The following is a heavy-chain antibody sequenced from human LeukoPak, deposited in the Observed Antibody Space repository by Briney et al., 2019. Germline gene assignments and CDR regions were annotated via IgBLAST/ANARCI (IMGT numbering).Heavy chain of an antibody. CDR2: IIPILGIA. D-gene: IGHD3-22*01. J-gene: IGHJ4*02. V-gene: IGHV1-69*04. CDR1: GGTFSSYA. CDR3: AREGLVVITHFDY. Sequence: SVKVSCKASGGTFSSYAISWVRQAPGQGLEWMGRIIPILGIANYAQKFQGRVTITADKSTSTAYMELSSLRSEDTAVYYCAREGLVVITHFDYWGQGPLVPVSS.